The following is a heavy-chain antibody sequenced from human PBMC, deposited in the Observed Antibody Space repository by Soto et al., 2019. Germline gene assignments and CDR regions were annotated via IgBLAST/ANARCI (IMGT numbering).Heavy chain of an antibody. V-gene: IGHV3-48*03. CDR1: GFTFSSYE. CDR2: ISSSGSTI. Sequence: EVQLVESGGGLVQPGGSLRLSCAASGFTFSSYEMNWVRQAPGKGLEWVSYISSSGSTIYYADSVKGRFTISRDNAKNSLYLQMNSLRAEDTAVYYCAREEGYCSGGSCYYYGMDVWGQGTTVTVSS. D-gene: IGHD2-15*01. CDR3: AREEGYCSGGSCYYYGMDV. J-gene: IGHJ6*02.